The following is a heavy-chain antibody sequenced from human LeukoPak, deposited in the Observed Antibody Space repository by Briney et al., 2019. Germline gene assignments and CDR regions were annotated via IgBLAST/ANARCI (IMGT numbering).Heavy chain of an antibody. CDR2: ISRNGGST. J-gene: IGHJ5*02. D-gene: IGHD1-1*01. CDR1: GFTFSSYA. Sequence: GGSLRLSCSASGFTFSSYAMHWVRQAPGKGLEYVSAISRNGGSTYFADSVKGRFTISRDNSKNTLYLQMSSLRAEDTAVYYCVKLQLERRGPLFDPWGQGTLVTVSS. CDR3: VKLQLERRGPLFDP. V-gene: IGHV3-64D*09.